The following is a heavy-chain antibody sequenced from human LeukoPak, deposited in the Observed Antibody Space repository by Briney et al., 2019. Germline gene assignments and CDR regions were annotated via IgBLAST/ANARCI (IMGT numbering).Heavy chain of an antibody. J-gene: IGHJ6*03. Sequence: ASVKVSCKASGYTFTSYGISWVRQAPGQGLEWMGWISAYNGNTNYAQKLQGRVTMTTDTSTSTAYMELRSLRSDDTAVYYCARDHTMVRGLNYYYYMDVWGKGTTVTVSS. D-gene: IGHD3-10*01. CDR3: ARDHTMVRGLNYYYYMDV. V-gene: IGHV1-18*01. CDR2: ISAYNGNT. CDR1: GYTFTSYG.